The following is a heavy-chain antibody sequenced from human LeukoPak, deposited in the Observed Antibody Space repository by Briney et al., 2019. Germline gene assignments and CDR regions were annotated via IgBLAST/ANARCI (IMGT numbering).Heavy chain of an antibody. CDR1: GGSISSSSYY. Sequence: PSETLSLTCTVSGGSISSSSYYWGWIRQPPGKGLEWIGEINHSGSTNYNPSLKSRVTISVDTSKNQFSLKLSSVTAADTAVYYCARGIRSGMYSSGWYRDPRVRYFDYWGQGTLVTVSS. CDR2: INHSGST. CDR3: ARGIRSGMYSSGWYRDPRVRYFDY. J-gene: IGHJ4*02. V-gene: IGHV4-39*07. D-gene: IGHD6-19*01.